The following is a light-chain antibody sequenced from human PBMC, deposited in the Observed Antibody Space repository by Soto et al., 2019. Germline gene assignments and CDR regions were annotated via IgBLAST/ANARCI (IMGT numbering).Light chain of an antibody. V-gene: IGLV2-14*01. CDR3: SSYKSSSTYV. CDR2: DVS. Sequence: QSVLNQPASGYGSPGRGITLSCTGTSSDVGGYNYVSWYQQHPGKAPKLMIYDVSNRPSGVSNRFSGSKSGNTASLTISGLQAEDEADYYCSSYKSSSTYVFGTGTKVTVL. CDR1: SSDVGGYNY. J-gene: IGLJ1*01.